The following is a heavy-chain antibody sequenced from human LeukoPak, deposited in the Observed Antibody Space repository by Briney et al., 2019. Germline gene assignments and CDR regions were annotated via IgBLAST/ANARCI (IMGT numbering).Heavy chain of an antibody. D-gene: IGHD1-1*01. Sequence: ASVKVSCKALGYTFTNYYMHWVRQAPGQGLEWMGIINPSGGSTSYAQKFQGRVTMTRDTSTSTVYMELSSLRSEDTAVYYCAGGSTATGAPWRVDYWGQGILVTVSS. J-gene: IGHJ4*02. CDR2: INPSGGST. V-gene: IGHV1-46*03. CDR3: AGGSTATGAPWRVDY. CDR1: GYTFTNYY.